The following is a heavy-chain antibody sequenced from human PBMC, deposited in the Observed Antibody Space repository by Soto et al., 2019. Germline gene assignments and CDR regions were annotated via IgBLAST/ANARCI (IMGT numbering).Heavy chain of an antibody. CDR1: GGTFSSYA. CDR3: HFPPHGRMGAFDI. J-gene: IGHJ3*02. V-gene: IGHV1-69*06. Sequence: QVQLVQSGAEVKKPGSSVKVSCKASGGTFSSYAISWFRQAPGQGLEWMGGIIPIFGTANYAQKFQGRVTITADKSTSTAYMELSSLRSEDTAVYYCHFPPHGRMGAFDIWGQGTMVTVSS. CDR2: IIPIFGTA. D-gene: IGHD2-8*01.